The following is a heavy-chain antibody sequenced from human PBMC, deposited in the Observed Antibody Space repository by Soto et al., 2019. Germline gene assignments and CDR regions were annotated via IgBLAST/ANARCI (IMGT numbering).Heavy chain of an antibody. CDR1: GYSFTSYW. CDR2: IDPSDSYT. D-gene: IGHD3-10*01. V-gene: IGHV5-10-1*01. CDR3: ARHRYYGSGSYQFDY. J-gene: IGHJ4*02. Sequence: PGECLKISCLGSGYSFTSYWISWVRQMPGKGLEWMGRIDPSDSYTNYSPSFQGHVTISADKSISTAYLQWSSLKASDTDMYYCARHRYYGSGSYQFDYWGQGTLVTVSS.